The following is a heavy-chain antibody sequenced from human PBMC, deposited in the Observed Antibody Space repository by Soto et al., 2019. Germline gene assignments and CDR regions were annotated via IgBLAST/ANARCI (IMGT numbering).Heavy chain of an antibody. V-gene: IGHV1-3*05. Sequence: QVQLVQSGAEEKKPGASVKVSCKASGYTFTSYAMHWVRQAPGQRLEWMGWINAGNGNTKYSQKFQGRVTITRDTSASTADMELSSLRSEDTAVYYCARDRFYPQMATTYIGYWGQGTLVTVSS. J-gene: IGHJ4*02. CDR3: ARDRFYPQMATTYIGY. CDR2: INAGNGNT. D-gene: IGHD5-12*01. CDR1: GYTFTSYA.